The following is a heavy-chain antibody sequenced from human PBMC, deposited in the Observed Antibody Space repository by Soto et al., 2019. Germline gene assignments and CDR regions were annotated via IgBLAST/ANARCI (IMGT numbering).Heavy chain of an antibody. V-gene: IGHV1-46*01. Sequence: ASVKVSCKASGYTFTSYYMHWVRQAPGQGLEWMGIINPSGGSTSYAQKFQGRVTMTRDTSTSTVYMELSSLRSEDTAVYYCAARHFRSGPRTDTRLDYWGQGTLVTVSS. J-gene: IGHJ4*02. CDR2: INPSGGST. CDR3: AARHFRSGPRTDTRLDY. CDR1: GYTFTSYY. D-gene: IGHD3-3*02.